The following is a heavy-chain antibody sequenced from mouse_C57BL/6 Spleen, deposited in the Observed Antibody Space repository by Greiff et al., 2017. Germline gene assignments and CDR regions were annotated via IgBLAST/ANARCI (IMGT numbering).Heavy chain of an antibody. Sequence: QVQLQQSGAELVRPGASVTLSCKASGYTFTDYEMHWVKQTPVHGLEWIGAIDPETGGTAYNQKFKDKATLTADKSSSTAYMQLSSLTSEDSAVYYCARDLHFDYWGQGTTLTVSS. J-gene: IGHJ2*01. V-gene: IGHV1-15*01. CDR1: GYTFTDYE. CDR3: ARDLHFDY. CDR2: IDPETGGT.